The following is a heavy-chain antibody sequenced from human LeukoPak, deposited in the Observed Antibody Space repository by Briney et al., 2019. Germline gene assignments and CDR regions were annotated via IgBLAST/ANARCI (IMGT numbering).Heavy chain of an antibody. CDR3: ARGGGSVWYEFDY. J-gene: IGHJ4*02. Sequence: ASVTVSCKTSGYTFTNYGITWVRQAPGQGLEWMGWISPYNGDTKYARKLRGRVTMTTDTSTSTAYMEVRSLTYDDTAVYYCARGGGSVWYEFDYWGQGTLVTVSS. CDR2: ISPYNGDT. D-gene: IGHD6-19*01. CDR1: GYTFTNYG. V-gene: IGHV1-18*01.